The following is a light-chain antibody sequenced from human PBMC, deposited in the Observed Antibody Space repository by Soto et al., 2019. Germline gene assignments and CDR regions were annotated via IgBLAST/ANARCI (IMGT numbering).Light chain of an antibody. CDR3: QQYNSYSRA. Sequence: DNQMTQYHSTLSASVGDRVTITCRASQSISSWLAWYQQKPGKAPKLLIYDASSLESGVPSRFSGSGSGTEFTLTISSLQPDDFATYCCQQYNSYSRAFGQGTKVDIK. CDR2: DAS. J-gene: IGKJ1*01. V-gene: IGKV1-5*01. CDR1: QSISSW.